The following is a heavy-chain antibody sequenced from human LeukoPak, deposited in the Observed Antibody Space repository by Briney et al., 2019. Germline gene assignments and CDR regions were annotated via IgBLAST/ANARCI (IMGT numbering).Heavy chain of an antibody. D-gene: IGHD6-13*01. CDR2: IIPIFGTA. Sequence: SVKVSCKASGGTFSSYAISWVRQAPGQGLEWMGGIIPIFGTANYAQKFQGRVTITADESTSTAYMELSSLRSEDTAVYYCAQWGDIAAAGTDYYYGMDVWGQGTTVIVSS. J-gene: IGHJ6*02. V-gene: IGHV1-69*01. CDR1: GGTFSSYA. CDR3: AQWGDIAAAGTDYYYGMDV.